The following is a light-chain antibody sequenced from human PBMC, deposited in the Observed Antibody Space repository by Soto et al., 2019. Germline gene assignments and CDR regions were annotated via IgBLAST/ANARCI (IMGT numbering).Light chain of an antibody. CDR1: QSLVYTDGDTY. CDR3: MQGPHWPPYT. J-gene: IGKJ2*01. CDR2: RVS. Sequence: DVVVTQSPLSLPVTLGRPASISCRSRQSLVYTDGDTYLNWFQQRPGQSPKRLIFRVSNRGSGVPDRLSGSGSGTDFTLKISRVEAVAVGVSYCMQGPHWPPYTFGQGTKLVIK. V-gene: IGKV2-30*01.